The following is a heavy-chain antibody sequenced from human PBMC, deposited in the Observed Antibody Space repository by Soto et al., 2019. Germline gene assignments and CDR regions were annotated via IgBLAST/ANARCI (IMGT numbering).Heavy chain of an antibody. Sequence: SLRLSCAASGFTFSSYTMHWVRQTPGKGLERVAVISYDGSDKYYADSVKGRFTISRDNSKNTLYLQMNSLRPEDTAVYYCARGYSRSSAAFDYWGQGTLVTVSS. D-gene: IGHD6-13*01. CDR1: GFTFSSYT. V-gene: IGHV3-30*04. CDR2: ISYDGSDK. CDR3: ARGYSRSSAAFDY. J-gene: IGHJ4*02.